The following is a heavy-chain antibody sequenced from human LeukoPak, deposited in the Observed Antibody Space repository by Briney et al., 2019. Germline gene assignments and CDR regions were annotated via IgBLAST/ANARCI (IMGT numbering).Heavy chain of an antibody. CDR1: GFSFNSYA. CDR3: AKVLTGAAAGTLDS. Sequence: GGSLTLSCAASGFSFNSYAMSWVRQAPGKGLEWVSGISGSGGSTYYADSVKGRFTISRDNSKNTLYLQMNSLRGEDTAVYYCAKVLTGAAAGTLDSWGQGTLVTVSS. J-gene: IGHJ4*02. CDR2: ISGSGGST. D-gene: IGHD6-13*01. V-gene: IGHV3-23*01.